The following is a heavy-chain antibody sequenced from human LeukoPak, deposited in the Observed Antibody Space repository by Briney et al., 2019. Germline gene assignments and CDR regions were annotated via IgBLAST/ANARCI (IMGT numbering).Heavy chain of an antibody. J-gene: IGHJ3*02. V-gene: IGHV3-23*01. CDR2: ISGSGSTI. Sequence: GGSLRLSCAASGFTFSSYAMSWVRQAPGKGLEGVSAISGSGSTIYYADSVKGRFTISRDNAKNSLYLQMNSLRAEDTAVYYCARGRGRVAFDIWGQGTMVTVSS. CDR3: ARGRGRVAFDI. D-gene: IGHD3-10*01. CDR1: GFTFSSYA.